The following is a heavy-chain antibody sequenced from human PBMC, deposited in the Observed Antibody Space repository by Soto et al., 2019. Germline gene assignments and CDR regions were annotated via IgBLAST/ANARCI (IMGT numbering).Heavy chain of an antibody. CDR1: GGTFSSYA. J-gene: IGHJ5*02. Sequence: QVQLVQSGAEVKKPGSSVKVSCKVSGGTFSSYAISWVRQAPGQGLEWMGGIIPIFGTANYAQKFQGRVTITADESTSTAYMELSSLRSEDTAVYYCARAGPSGTTVTTGWFDPWGQGTLVTVSS. CDR2: IIPIFGTA. CDR3: ARAGPSGTTVTTGWFDP. V-gene: IGHV1-69*01. D-gene: IGHD4-17*01.